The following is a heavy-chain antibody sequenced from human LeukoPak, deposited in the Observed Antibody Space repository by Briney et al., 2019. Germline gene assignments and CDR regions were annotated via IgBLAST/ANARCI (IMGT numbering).Heavy chain of an antibody. CDR1: GGTFSSYA. V-gene: IGHV1-69*01. J-gene: IGHJ5*02. CDR3: ARDLSNYDSSGEFDP. Sequence: GASVKVSCKASGGTFSSYAINWVRHAPGKGLEWMGGIIPIFGTANYAQKFQGRVTITADESTSTAYMELSSLRSEDTAVYYCARDLSNYDSSGEFDPWGQGTLVTVSS. D-gene: IGHD3-22*01. CDR2: IIPIFGTA.